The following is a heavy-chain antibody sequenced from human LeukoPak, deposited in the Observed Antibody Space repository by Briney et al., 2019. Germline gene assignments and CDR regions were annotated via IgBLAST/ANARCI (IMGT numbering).Heavy chain of an antibody. CDR1: GYSISSGYY. J-gene: IGHJ4*02. CDR3: ARLPPNRMFDY. V-gene: IGHV4-38-2*01. Sequence: PSETLSLTCAVSGYSISSGYYWGWIRQPPGKGLEWIGSIYHSGSTYYNPSLKSRVTISVDTSKNQFSLKLSSVTAADTAVYYCARLPPNRMFDYWGQGTLVTVSS. CDR2: IYHSGST. D-gene: IGHD1-14*01.